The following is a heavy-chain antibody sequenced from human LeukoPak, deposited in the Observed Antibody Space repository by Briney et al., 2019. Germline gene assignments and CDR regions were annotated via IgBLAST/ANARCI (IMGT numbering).Heavy chain of an antibody. Sequence: GGSLRLSCAASGFTFSSYAMHWVRQAPDKGLEWVAVISYDGSNKYYADSVKGRFTISRDNSKNTLYLQMNSLRAEDTAVYYCAREAMGDAFDIWGQGTMVTVSS. J-gene: IGHJ3*02. D-gene: IGHD3-16*01. CDR3: AREAMGDAFDI. CDR1: GFTFSSYA. V-gene: IGHV3-30-3*01. CDR2: ISYDGSNK.